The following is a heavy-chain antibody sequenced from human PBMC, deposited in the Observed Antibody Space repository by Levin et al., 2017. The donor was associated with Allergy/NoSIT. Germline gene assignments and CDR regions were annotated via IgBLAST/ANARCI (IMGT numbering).Heavy chain of an antibody. CDR3: ARGGDYYGSGGFDP. J-gene: IGHJ5*02. CDR1: GFTFSSYD. D-gene: IGHD3-10*01. V-gene: IGHV3-13*01. CDR2: IGTAGDT. Sequence: GESLKISCAASGFTFSSYDMHWVRQATGKGLEWVSAIGTAGDTYYPGSVKGRFTISRENAKNSLYLQMNSLRAGDTAVYYCARGGDYYGSGGFDPWGQGTLVTVSS.